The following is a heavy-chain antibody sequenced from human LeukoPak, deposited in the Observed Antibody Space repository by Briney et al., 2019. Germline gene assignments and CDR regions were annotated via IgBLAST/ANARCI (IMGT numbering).Heavy chain of an antibody. D-gene: IGHD7-27*01. J-gene: IGHJ4*02. CDR3: ARDSSGALDF. CDR2: IKEDGSVK. Sequence: PGGSLRLSCAASGFAFSSSSMGWVRQAPGAGLEWVANIKEDGSVKHYVDSVKDRFTISRDNAKNSLYLQMNSLRTEDTALYYCARDSSGALDFWGQGTLVTVSS. V-gene: IGHV3-7*01. CDR1: GFAFSSSS.